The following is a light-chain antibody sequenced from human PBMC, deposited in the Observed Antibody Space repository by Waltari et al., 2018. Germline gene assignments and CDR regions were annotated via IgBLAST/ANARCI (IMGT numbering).Light chain of an antibody. CDR2: VNSDDSH. Sequence: QLVVTQSPSASASLGASVKLTCTLSSGHSSNVIAWLQQHPERGPRYLMKVNSDDSHSKGAEIPDRFSGSSSGAERYLTISNLQSEDEADYYCQTGGHGTWVFGGGTKLTVL. CDR1: SGHSSNV. V-gene: IGLV4-69*01. J-gene: IGLJ3*02. CDR3: QTGGHGTWV.